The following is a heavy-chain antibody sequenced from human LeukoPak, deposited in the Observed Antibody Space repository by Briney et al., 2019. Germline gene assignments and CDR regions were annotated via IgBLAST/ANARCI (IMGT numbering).Heavy chain of an antibody. J-gene: IGHJ4*02. CDR2: IIPIFGTP. CDR3: ARAYHVDTAMGINYY. Sequence: SVKVSCKASGYTFTSYDINWVRQTPGQGLEWMGGIIPIFGTPNYAQKFQGRVTITTDDSTSTAYMELSSLRSEDTAVYYCARAYHVDTAMGINYYWGQGTLVTVSS. D-gene: IGHD5-18*01. CDR1: GYTFTSYD. V-gene: IGHV1-69*05.